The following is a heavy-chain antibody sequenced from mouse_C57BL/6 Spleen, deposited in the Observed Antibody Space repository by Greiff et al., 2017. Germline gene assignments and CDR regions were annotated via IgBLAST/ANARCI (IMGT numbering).Heavy chain of an antibody. CDR2: IYPGSGST. D-gene: IGHD2-4*01. V-gene: IGHV1-55*01. CDR3: ARERRYDYDAGYYFDY. Sequence: QVQLQQSGAELVKPGASVKMSCKASGYTFTSYWITWVKQRPGQGLEWIGDIYPGSGSTNYNEKFKSKATLTVDTSSSTAYMQLSSLTSEDSAVYYCARERRYDYDAGYYFDYWGQGTTLTVSS. J-gene: IGHJ2*01. CDR1: GYTFTSYW.